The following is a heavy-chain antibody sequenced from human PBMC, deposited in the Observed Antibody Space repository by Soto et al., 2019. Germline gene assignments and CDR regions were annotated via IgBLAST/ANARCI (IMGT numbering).Heavy chain of an antibody. V-gene: IGHV5-10-1*01. CDR1: GYSFTSYW. Sequence: GESLKISCKGSGYSFTSYWISWVRQMPGKGLEWMGRIDPSDSYTNYSPSFQGHVTISADKSISTAYLQWSSLKASDTAMYYCAITDGEDHYYGMDVRGQGTTVTVSS. CDR3: AITDGEDHYYGMDV. D-gene: IGHD3-10*01. CDR2: IDPSDSYT. J-gene: IGHJ6*02.